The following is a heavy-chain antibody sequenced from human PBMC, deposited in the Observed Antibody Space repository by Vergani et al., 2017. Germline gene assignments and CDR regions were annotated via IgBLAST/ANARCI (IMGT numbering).Heavy chain of an antibody. J-gene: IGHJ4*02. Sequence: EVQLVESGGGLVKPGGSLRLSCAASGFTFSNAWMSWVRQAPGKGLEWVGRIKSKTDGGTTDYAAPVKGRFTISRDNAKNSLYLQMNSLRAEDTAVYYCARDLVAAAGRLWGQGTLVTVSS. V-gene: IGHV3-15*01. CDR2: IKSKTDGGTT. D-gene: IGHD6-13*01. CDR1: GFTFSNAW. CDR3: ARDLVAAAGRL.